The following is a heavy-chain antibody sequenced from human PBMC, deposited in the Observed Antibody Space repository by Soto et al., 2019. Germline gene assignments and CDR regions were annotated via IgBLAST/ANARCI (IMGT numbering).Heavy chain of an antibody. Sequence: TFTSYAMHWVRQAPGQRLEWMGWINAGNGNTKYSQKFQGRVTITRDTSASTAYMELSSLRSEDTAVYYCARSIQYCSGGSCYSGCSDYWGQGTLVTVSS. CDR1: TFTSYA. CDR2: INAGNGNT. CDR3: ARSIQYCSGGSCYSGCSDY. V-gene: IGHV1-3*01. J-gene: IGHJ4*02. D-gene: IGHD2-15*01.